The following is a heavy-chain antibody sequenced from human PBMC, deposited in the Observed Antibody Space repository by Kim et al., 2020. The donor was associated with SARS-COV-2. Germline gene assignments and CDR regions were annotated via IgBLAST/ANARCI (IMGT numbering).Heavy chain of an antibody. V-gene: IGHV1-69*13. CDR1: GGTFSSYA. D-gene: IGHD3-22*01. CDR3: ATHEDSRGTPREGAFDI. CDR2: IIPIFGTA. J-gene: IGHJ3*02. Sequence: SVKVSCKASGGTFSSYAISWVRQAPGQGLEWMGGIIPIFGTANYAQKFQGRVTITADESTSTAYMELSSLRSEDTAVYYCATHEDSRGTPREGAFDIWGQGTMVTVSS.